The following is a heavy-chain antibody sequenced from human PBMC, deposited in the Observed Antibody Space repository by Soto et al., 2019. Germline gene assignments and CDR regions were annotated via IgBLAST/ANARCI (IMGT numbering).Heavy chain of an antibody. D-gene: IGHD1-26*01. V-gene: IGHV3-23*01. Sequence: GGSLRLSCAASGFIFGSYDMSWVRQAPGKGLEWVSGISGNGDTTYYADSVRGRFTISRDTSQNTVYLQMNSLRAEDTAVYYCAKCWSSWPADFWGQGALVTVSS. J-gene: IGHJ4*02. CDR3: AKCWSSWPADF. CDR1: GFIFGSYD. CDR2: ISGNGDTT.